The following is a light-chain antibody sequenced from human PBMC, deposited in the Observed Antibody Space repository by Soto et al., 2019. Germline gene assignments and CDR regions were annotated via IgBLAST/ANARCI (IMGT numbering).Light chain of an antibody. V-gene: IGKV3-11*01. CDR2: GAS. CDR3: QQRSNWPPIT. CDR1: QSVSSN. Sequence: EIEITQSQATLSVSPWERVTLSCRASQSVSSNLAWYQQKPGQAPRLLIYGASTRATGIPARFSGSGSGTDFTLTISSLEPEDFAVYYCQQRSNWPPITFGQGTRLEI. J-gene: IGKJ5*01.